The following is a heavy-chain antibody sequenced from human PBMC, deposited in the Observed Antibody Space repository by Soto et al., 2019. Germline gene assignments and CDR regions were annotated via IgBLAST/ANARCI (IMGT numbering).Heavy chain of an antibody. Sequence: SETLSLTCTVSGGSISSGGYYWSWIRQHPGKGLEWIGYIYYSGSTYYNPSLKSRVTISVDTSKNQFSLKLSSVTAADTAVYYSARDLSSGGGYYFDYWGQGTLVTVSS. V-gene: IGHV4-31*03. D-gene: IGHD6-25*01. CDR1: GGSISSGGYY. CDR2: IYYSGST. CDR3: ARDLSSGGGYYFDY. J-gene: IGHJ4*02.